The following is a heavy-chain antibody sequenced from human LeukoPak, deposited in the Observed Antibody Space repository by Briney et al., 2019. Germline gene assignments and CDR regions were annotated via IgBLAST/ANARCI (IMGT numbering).Heavy chain of an antibody. Sequence: GGSLRLSCAASGFTFSSYAMSWVRQAPGKGLEWVSAISGSGGSTYYADSVKGRFTTSRDNSKNTLYLQMNSLRAEDTAVYYFAKDLTVTTRLYYYYMDVWGKGTTVTVSS. CDR3: AKDLTVTTRLYYYYMDV. D-gene: IGHD4-17*01. CDR2: ISGSGGST. J-gene: IGHJ6*03. CDR1: GFTFSSYA. V-gene: IGHV3-23*01.